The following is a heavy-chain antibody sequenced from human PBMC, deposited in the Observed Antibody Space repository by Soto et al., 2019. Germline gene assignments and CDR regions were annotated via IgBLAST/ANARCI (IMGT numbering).Heavy chain of an antibody. CDR2: IIPIFGTA. J-gene: IGHJ4*02. CDR1: GGTFSSYA. V-gene: IGHV1-69*13. D-gene: IGHD3-22*01. Sequence: SLKVSCKASGGTFSSYAISWVRQAPGQGLEWMGGIIPIFGTANYAQKFQGRVTITADESTSTAYMELSSLRSEDTAVYYCARHYDSIGYDFYXWGQGTLVTVSX. CDR3: ARHYDSIGYDFYX.